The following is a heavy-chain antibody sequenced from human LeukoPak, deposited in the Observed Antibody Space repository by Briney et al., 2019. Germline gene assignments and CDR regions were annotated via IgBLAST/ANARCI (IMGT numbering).Heavy chain of an antibody. CDR2: TYYRSKWYS. J-gene: IGHJ4*02. V-gene: IGHV6-1*01. CDR1: GDSVSTNSDA. Sequence: PSQTLSLTCAISGDSVSTNSDAWNWFRQSPTRGLEWLGRTYYRSKWYSDYPESMTGRITINPDTSQNQFSLHVKSVTPQDTAVYYCGRGTGTFDYWGQGTLVTVSS. D-gene: IGHD1-7*01. CDR3: GRGTGTFDY.